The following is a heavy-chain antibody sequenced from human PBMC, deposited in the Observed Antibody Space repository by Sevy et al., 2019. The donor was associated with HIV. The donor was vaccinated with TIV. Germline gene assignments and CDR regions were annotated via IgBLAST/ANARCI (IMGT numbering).Heavy chain of an antibody. D-gene: IGHD6-25*01. Sequence: GGSLRLSCAASGFTFSSYWMNWVRRAPGKGLEWVANRKQDGSEKYYVDSVKGRFTISRDNAKNSMHLQMNSLRAEDTAAYYCARALAAAASYWGQGTLVTVSS. CDR2: RKQDGSEK. J-gene: IGHJ4*02. V-gene: IGHV3-7*01. CDR3: ARALAAAASY. CDR1: GFTFSSYW.